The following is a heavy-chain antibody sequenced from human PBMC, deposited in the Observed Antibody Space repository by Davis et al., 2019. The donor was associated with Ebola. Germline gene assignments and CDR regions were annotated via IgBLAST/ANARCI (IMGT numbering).Heavy chain of an antibody. J-gene: IGHJ1*01. V-gene: IGHV6-1*01. Sequence: SQTLSLTCAISGDSVSTNSAAWNWIRQSPSRGLEWLGRTYYRSKWYADYAVSVKSRMTISPDTSRNQFSLQLNSVTPEDTAVYYCAKNPDPHFRWLLPLKYFQHWGQGTLVTVSS. CDR2: TYYRSKWYA. CDR1: GDSVSTNSAA. CDR3: AKNPDPHFRWLLPLKYFQH. D-gene: IGHD2-15*01.